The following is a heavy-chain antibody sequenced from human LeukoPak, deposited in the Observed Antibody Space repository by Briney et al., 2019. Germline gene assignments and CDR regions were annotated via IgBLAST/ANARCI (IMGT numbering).Heavy chain of an antibody. V-gene: IGHV1-18*01. Sequence: ASVKVSCKASGYTFTSYGISWVRQAPGQGLEWMGWISAYNGNTKFARKLQGRVTMTTDTSTRTAYMELRSLRSDDTAIYYCARDHGSRFDSNIRTGFDPWGQGTLLTVSS. J-gene: IGHJ5*02. CDR1: GYTFTSYG. D-gene: IGHD2-2*01. CDR2: ISAYNGNT. CDR3: ARDHGSRFDSNIRTGFDP.